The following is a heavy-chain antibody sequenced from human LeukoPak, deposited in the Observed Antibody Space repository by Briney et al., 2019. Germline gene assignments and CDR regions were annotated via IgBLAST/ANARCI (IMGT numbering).Heavy chain of an antibody. Sequence: PGGSLRLSCAASGFTFSSHGMHWVRQAPGKGLEWVAFIRYDGSNKYYADSVKGRFTISRDNSKNTVYLQMNSLRPEDTSVYYCSSHGILTEGWFDNWGQGTLVTVSS. CDR1: GFTFSSHG. D-gene: IGHD3-9*01. J-gene: IGHJ5*02. CDR3: SSHGILTEGWFDN. CDR2: IRYDGSNK. V-gene: IGHV3-30*02.